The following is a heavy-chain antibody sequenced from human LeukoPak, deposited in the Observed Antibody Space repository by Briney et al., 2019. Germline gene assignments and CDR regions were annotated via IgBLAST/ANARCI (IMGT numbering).Heavy chain of an antibody. D-gene: IGHD6-6*01. CDR2: IIPILGIA. Sequence: SVKVSCKASGGTFSSYAISWVRQAPGQGLEWMGRIIPILGIANYAQEFQGRVTITADKSTSTAYMELSSLRSEDTAVYYCARGRAYSSSSGLFDYWGQGTLVTVSS. J-gene: IGHJ4*02. V-gene: IGHV1-69*04. CDR1: GGTFSSYA. CDR3: ARGRAYSSSSGLFDY.